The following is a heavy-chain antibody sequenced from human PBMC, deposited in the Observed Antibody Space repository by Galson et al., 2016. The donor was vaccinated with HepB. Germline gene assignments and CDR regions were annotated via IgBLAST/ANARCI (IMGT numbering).Heavy chain of an antibody. CDR2: IWSDGSNK. Sequence: SLRLSCAASGFTFTIYGMHWVRQAPGKGLEWVAVIWSDGSNKDYADSVKGRFAISRDNSKNTLYLQMNSLRAEDTAVYYCARDWGGFSVTVTTDWGQGTLVTVSS. V-gene: IGHV3-33*01. CDR3: ARDWGGFSVTVTTD. J-gene: IGHJ4*02. D-gene: IGHD4-11*01. CDR1: GFTFTIYG.